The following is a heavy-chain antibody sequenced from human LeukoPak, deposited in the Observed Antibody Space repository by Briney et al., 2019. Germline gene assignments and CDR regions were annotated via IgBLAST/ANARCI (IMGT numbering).Heavy chain of an antibody. CDR3: AKAPEPQRRNNYFDY. V-gene: IGHV4-34*01. CDR1: GGSFSGYY. CDR2: INHSGST. Sequence: SESLCLTCAAYGGSFSGYYWSWIRQPPGKGLEWIGEINHSGSTNYNPSLKSRVTISVDTSKNQFSLKLSSVTATDTAVYYCAKAPEPQRRNNYFDYWGQGTLVTVSS. J-gene: IGHJ4*02. D-gene: IGHD1-14*01.